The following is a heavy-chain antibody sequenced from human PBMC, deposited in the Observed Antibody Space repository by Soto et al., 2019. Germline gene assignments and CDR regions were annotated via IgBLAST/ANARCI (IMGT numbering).Heavy chain of an antibody. CDR2: IKSKTDGGTT. CDR1: GFTFSNAW. D-gene: IGHD3-10*01. J-gene: IGHJ4*02. V-gene: IGHV3-15*01. CDR3: TTPEGRGGQNFDY. Sequence: PGGSLRLSCAASGFTFSNAWMSWVRQAPGKGLEWVGRIKSKTDGGTTDYAAPVKGRFTISRDDSKNTLYLQMNSLKTEDTAVYYCTTPEGRGGQNFDYWGQGTLVTVSS.